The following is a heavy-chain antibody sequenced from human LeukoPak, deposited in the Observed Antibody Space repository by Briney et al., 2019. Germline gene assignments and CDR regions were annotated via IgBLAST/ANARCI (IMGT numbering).Heavy chain of an antibody. CDR3: ARGKSSGPYGPDAPFDL. V-gene: IGHV3-48*03. CDR2: ISVSGSPT. J-gene: IGHJ4*02. D-gene: IGHD3-22*01. CDR1: GFTFSSYE. Sequence: PGGSLRLSCAASGFTFSSYEMNWVRRAPGKGLEWVSYISVSGSPTYHADSVKGRFTVSRDNAKNSLYLQMNSLRAEDRGVYYCARGKSSGPYGPDAPFDLWGQGTPVAVSS.